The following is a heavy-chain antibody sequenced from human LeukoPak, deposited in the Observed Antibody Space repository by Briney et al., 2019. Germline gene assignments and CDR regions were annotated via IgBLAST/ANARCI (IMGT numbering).Heavy chain of an antibody. V-gene: IGHV3-23*01. D-gene: IGHD3-22*01. Sequence: PGGSLRLSCTASGFTFGDYAMSWFRQAPGKGLEWVSAISGSGGSTNYAEFVKGRFTISRDDSRNMLYLQMNSVRAEDTAVYYCAKSLRNSGYYLDYFDYWGQGTLVTVSS. CDR3: AKSLRNSGYYLDYFDY. CDR2: ISGSGGST. J-gene: IGHJ4*02. CDR1: GFTFGDYA.